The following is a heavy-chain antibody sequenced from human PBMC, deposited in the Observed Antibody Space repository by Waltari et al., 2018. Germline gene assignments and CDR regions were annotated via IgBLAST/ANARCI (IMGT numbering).Heavy chain of an antibody. CDR3: ARGRVDFWSGYRANNWFDP. CDR2: INHSGST. Sequence: QVQLQQWGAGLLKPSETLSLTCAVYGGSFSGYYWSWIRQPPGKGLEWIGEINHSGSTNYNPSFKGRVTISVDTSKNQFSLKLSSVTAADTAVYYCARGRVDFWSGYRANNWFDPWGQGTLVTVSS. CDR1: GGSFSGYY. J-gene: IGHJ5*02. D-gene: IGHD3-3*01. V-gene: IGHV4-34*01.